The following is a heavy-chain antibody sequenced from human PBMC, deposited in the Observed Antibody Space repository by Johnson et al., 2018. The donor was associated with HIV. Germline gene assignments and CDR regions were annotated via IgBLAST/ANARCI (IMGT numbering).Heavy chain of an antibody. J-gene: IGHJ3*02. D-gene: IGHD6-6*01. CDR3: ARGGIAARIDAFDI. CDR1: GFTFSSYD. CDR2: IGTAGDT. Sequence: VQLVESGGGLVQPGGSLRLSCAASGFTFSSYDMHWVRQATGKCLEWVSAIGTAGDTYYPGSVKGRFTISRENAKNSLYLQMNSLRAGDTAVYYCARGGIAARIDAFDIWGQGTMVTVSS. V-gene: IGHV3-13*01.